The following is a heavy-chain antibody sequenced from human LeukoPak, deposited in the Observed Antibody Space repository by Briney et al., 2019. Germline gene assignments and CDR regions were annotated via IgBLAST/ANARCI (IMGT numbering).Heavy chain of an antibody. Sequence: GASVKVSCKASGYTFTGYYMHWVRQAPGQGLEWMGWINPNTGGTNYAQKFQDRVTMTRDTSISTDYMELSSLRFDDTAIYYCAKDWHILTGRNCFDPWGQGTLVTVSS. CDR3: AKDWHILTGRNCFDP. CDR2: INPNTGGT. D-gene: IGHD3-9*01. J-gene: IGHJ5*02. CDR1: GYTFTGYY. V-gene: IGHV1-2*02.